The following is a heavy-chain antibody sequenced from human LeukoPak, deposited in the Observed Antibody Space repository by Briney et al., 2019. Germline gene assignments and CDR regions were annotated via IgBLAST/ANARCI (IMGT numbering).Heavy chain of an antibody. CDR1: GYTFTGYY. V-gene: IGHV1-2*02. CDR3: ARDIKGYYDFWSGYTTEPYYFDY. D-gene: IGHD3-3*01. CDR2: INPNSGGT. Sequence: GASVKVSCKASGYTFTGYYMHWVRQAPGQGLEWMGWINPNSGGTNYAQKFQGRVTMTRDTSISTPYMELSRLRSDDTAVYYCARDIKGYYDFWSGYTTEPYYFDYWGQGTLVTVSS. J-gene: IGHJ4*02.